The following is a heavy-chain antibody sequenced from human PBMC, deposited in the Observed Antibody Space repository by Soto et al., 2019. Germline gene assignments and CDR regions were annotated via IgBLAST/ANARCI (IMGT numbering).Heavy chain of an antibody. CDR1: AFTFSDHS. CDR3: ARDQRYLRQGYSDY. Sequence: EVQLVESGGSLVKPGGSLRLSCAASAFTFSDHSMNWVRQAPGKGLEWVSSIGDTGTFIYYADSVKGRFTISRDNAKNSLFLQMDSLRAEDTAIYYCARDQRYLRQGYSDYWGQGTLVTVSS. V-gene: IGHV3-21*01. J-gene: IGHJ4*02. CDR2: IGDTGTFI. D-gene: IGHD4-4*01.